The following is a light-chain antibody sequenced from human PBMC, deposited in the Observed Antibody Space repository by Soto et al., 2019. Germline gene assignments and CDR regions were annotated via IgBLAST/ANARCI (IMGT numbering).Light chain of an antibody. CDR2: EVN. V-gene: IGLV2-23*02. J-gene: IGLJ2*01. CDR3: CSYAGGGSSVL. Sequence: QSALTQPASVSGSPGQSITISCTGTSSDVGTFNLVSWYQQHPGSAPQLMIFEVNKRPSGVSSRFSGSKSGNTASLTISGLQADDEADYYCCSYAGGGSSVLLGGGTKLTVL. CDR1: SSDVGTFNL.